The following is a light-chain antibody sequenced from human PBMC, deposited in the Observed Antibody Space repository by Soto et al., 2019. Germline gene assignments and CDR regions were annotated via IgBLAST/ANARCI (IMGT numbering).Light chain of an antibody. V-gene: IGKV1-39*01. CDR3: QQSFSTPFT. CDR1: QSISIY. Sequence: DILMTQSPSSLSASLGDRVIITCRASQSISIYVNWYQKKPGQPPRLLTYDASRWDGGVPARFSGGGSGTDFTLTISSLHPEDFATYYCQQSFSTPFTFGQGTKLE. J-gene: IGKJ2*01. CDR2: DAS.